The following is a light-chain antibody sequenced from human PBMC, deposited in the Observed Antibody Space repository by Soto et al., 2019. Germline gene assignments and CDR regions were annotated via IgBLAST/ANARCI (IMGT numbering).Light chain of an antibody. CDR1: SSDVGSYNL. CDR3: CSYAGSSIHV. CDR2: EVS. Sequence: QSALTQPASVSGSPGQSITISCTGTSSDVGSYNLVSWYQQHPGKDPKLMIYEVSKRPSGVSNRFSGSKSVNTASLTISGLQAEDEADYYCCSYAGSSIHVFGTGTKRTLL. J-gene: IGLJ1*01. V-gene: IGLV2-23*02.